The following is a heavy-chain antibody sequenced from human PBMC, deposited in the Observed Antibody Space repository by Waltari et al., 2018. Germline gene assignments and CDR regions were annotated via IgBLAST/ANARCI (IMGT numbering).Heavy chain of an antibody. Sequence: EVQLVEFGGGLVQRGGSLSISCAASDFTFSSYWMTWVRQAPGKGLEWVANIKHDGSEKYYVDSVKGRFTISRDNAKNSLFLQMNSLRAEDTAVYYCAREGGNYGYWGQGTLVTVSS. CDR2: IKHDGSEK. V-gene: IGHV3-7*04. CDR1: DFTFSSYW. D-gene: IGHD1-26*01. J-gene: IGHJ4*02. CDR3: AREGGNYGY.